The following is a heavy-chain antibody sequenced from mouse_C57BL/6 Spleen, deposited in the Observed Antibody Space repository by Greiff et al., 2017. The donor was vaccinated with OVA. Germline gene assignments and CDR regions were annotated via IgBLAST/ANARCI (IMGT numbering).Heavy chain of an antibody. CDR1: GFTFSDYG. J-gene: IGHJ3*01. Sequence: EVQWVESGGGLVKPGGSLKLSCAASGFTFSDYGMHWVRQAPEKGLEWVAYISSGSSTIYYADTVKGRFTISRDNAKNTLFLQMTSLRSEDTAMYYCARPYYYGSSSVAYWGQGTLVTVSA. D-gene: IGHD1-1*01. V-gene: IGHV5-17*01. CDR3: ARPYYYGSSSVAY. CDR2: ISSGSSTI.